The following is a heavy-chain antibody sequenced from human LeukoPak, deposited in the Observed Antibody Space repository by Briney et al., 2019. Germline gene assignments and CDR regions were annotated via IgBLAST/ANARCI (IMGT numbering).Heavy chain of an antibody. Sequence: GGSLRLSCAASGFTFSSYAMHWVRQAPGKGLEWVAVISYDGSNKYYADSVRGRFTISRDNSKNTLYLQMNSLRAEDTAVYYCARGNYYDSSGYYPYYFDYWGQGTLVTVSS. J-gene: IGHJ4*02. CDR2: ISYDGSNK. CDR1: GFTFSSYA. D-gene: IGHD3-22*01. CDR3: ARGNYYDSSGYYPYYFDY. V-gene: IGHV3-30*04.